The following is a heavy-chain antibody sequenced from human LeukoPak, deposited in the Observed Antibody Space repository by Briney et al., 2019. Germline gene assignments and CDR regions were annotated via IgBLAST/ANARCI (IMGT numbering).Heavy chain of an antibody. D-gene: IGHD2-15*01. CDR3: ARGYCSGGSCYLVENWFDF. CDR1: GYTLSDYY. CDR2: INPKSGDT. V-gene: IGHV1-2*06. Sequence: ASVKVSCKASGYTLSDYYMYWLRQAPGEGLEWMGRINPKSGDTNYAQNFQGRVTMTRDTSMNTAYMELSRLRSDDTAVYFCARGYCSGGSCYLVENWFDFWGQGTLVTVSS. J-gene: IGHJ5*01.